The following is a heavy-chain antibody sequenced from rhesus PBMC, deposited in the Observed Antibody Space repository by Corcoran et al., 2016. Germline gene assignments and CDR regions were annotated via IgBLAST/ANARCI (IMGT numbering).Heavy chain of an antibody. CDR3: ARDGGIAAAGRPLGY. CDR1: GGSISSGYYY. D-gene: IGHD6-25*01. V-gene: IGHV4-122*02. J-gene: IGHJ4*01. CDR2: VTYSGST. Sequence: QVQLQESGPGLVKPSETLSLTCAVSGGSISSGYYYWSWIRQPPGKGLEWIGSVTYSGSTSYTPPLKSRVTISRDTSKNQFSLKLSSVTAADTAVYYCARDGGIAAAGRPLGYWGQGVLVTVSS.